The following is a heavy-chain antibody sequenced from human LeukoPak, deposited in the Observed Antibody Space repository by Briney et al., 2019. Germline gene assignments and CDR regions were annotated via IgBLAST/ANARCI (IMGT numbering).Heavy chain of an antibody. CDR3: ARHEKDYGDYPPSLDI. Sequence: SETLSLTCTVSGGSISSYYWSWIRQPPGKGLEWIGYIYYSGSTNYNPSLKSRVTISVDTSKNQFSLKLSSVTAADTAVYYCARHEKDYGDYPPSLDIWGQGTMVTVSS. CDR1: GGSISSYY. CDR2: IYYSGST. D-gene: IGHD4-17*01. V-gene: IGHV4-59*08. J-gene: IGHJ3*02.